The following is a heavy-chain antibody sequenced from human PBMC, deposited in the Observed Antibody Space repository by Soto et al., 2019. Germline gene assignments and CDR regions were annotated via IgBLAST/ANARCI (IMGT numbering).Heavy chain of an antibody. V-gene: IGHV4-59*01. J-gene: IGHJ5*02. D-gene: IGHD2-15*01. CDR1: GGSISSYY. Sequence: SETLSLTCTVSGGSISSYYWSWIRQPPGKGLEWIGYIYYSGSTNYNPSLKSRVTISVDTSKNQFSLKLSSVTAADTAVYYCARVRYCSGGSCYSRAWFDPWGQGTLVTVSS. CDR3: ARVRYCSGGSCYSRAWFDP. CDR2: IYYSGST.